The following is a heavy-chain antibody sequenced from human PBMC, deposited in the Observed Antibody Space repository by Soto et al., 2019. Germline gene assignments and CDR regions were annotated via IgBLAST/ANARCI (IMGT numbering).Heavy chain of an antibody. D-gene: IGHD6-13*01. CDR1: GGSISSYY. J-gene: IGHJ6*02. Sequence: PSETLSLTCTVSGGSISSYYWSWIRQPPGKGLEWIGYIYYSGSTNYNPSLKSRVTISVDTSKNQFSLKLSSVTAADTAVYYCARDNVPAAAGDSYGMDVWGQGTTVTVSS. CDR3: ARDNVPAAAGDSYGMDV. V-gene: IGHV4-59*01. CDR2: IYYSGST.